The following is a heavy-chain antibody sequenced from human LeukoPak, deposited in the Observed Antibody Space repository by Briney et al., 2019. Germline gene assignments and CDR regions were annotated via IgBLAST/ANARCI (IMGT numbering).Heavy chain of an antibody. D-gene: IGHD5-12*01. J-gene: IGHJ4*02. V-gene: IGHV3-74*01. CDR2: INADGTTT. CDR1: GFTFGNSW. CDR3: ARDHRYAFDN. Sequence: GGSLRLSCAASGFTFGNSWVHWVRQAPGKGLVWVSLINADGTTTTYADSVKGRFTISGDSAKNSVFLQMNSLRVEDTAVYYCARDHRYAFDNWGQGTLVTVSS.